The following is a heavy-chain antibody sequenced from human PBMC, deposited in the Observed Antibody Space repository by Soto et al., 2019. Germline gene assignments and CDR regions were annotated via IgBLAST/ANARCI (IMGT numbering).Heavy chain of an antibody. J-gene: IGHJ4*02. CDR2: IIPILGIA. D-gene: IGHD3-10*01. Sequence: QVQLVQSGAEVKKPGSSVMVSCKASGGTFSSYTISWVRQAPGQGLEWMGRIIPILGIANYAQKFQGRVTLTAEKSTSNAYMELSSLRSEDTAVFYCASLTRGGYWGQGTLVSVSS. CDR3: ASLTRGGY. CDR1: GGTFSSYT. V-gene: IGHV1-69*02.